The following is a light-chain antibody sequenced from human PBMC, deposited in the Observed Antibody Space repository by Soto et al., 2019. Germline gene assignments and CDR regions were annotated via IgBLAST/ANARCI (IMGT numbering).Light chain of an antibody. V-gene: IGLV2-14*01. CDR3: SSFTNTITRYA. CDR1: SSDVGGYNY. CDR2: EVS. Sequence: SALTQPASVSGSPGQSITISCTGTSSDVGGYNYVSWFQHHPGKAPKLIIYEVSYRPSGVSNRFSGSKSGATASLTISGLQAEDEADYYCSSFTNTITRYAFGTGTKVNVL. J-gene: IGLJ1*01.